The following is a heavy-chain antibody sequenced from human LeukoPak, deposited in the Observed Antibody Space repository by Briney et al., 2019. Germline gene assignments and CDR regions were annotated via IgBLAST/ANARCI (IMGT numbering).Heavy chain of an antibody. CDR1: GFTFSSYE. J-gene: IGHJ4*02. D-gene: IGHD6-13*01. CDR2: ISSSGSTI. CDR3: ARDAQQLVTPFDY. V-gene: IGHV3-48*03. Sequence: SGGSLRLSCAASGFTFSSYEMNWVRQAPGKGLEWVSYISSSGSTIYYADSVKGRFTISRDNAKNSLYLLMNSLRAEDTAVYYCARDAQQLVTPFDYWGQGTLVTVSS.